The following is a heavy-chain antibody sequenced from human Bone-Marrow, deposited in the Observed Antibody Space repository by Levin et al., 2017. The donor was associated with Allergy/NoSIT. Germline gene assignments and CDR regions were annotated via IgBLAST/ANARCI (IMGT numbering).Heavy chain of an antibody. V-gene: IGHV3-23*01. CDR1: GFTFTSYA. CDR2: MTASGDST. Sequence: SCAASGFTFTSYAMSWVRRAPGKGLEWVSGMTASGDSTYYADSVKGRFTISRDSSKNTLYLQMNSLRAEDTALYFCAKDRGLGGDTNGYFDYWGQGTLVTVSS. CDR3: AKDRGLGGDTNGYFDY. J-gene: IGHJ4*02. D-gene: IGHD2-21*02.